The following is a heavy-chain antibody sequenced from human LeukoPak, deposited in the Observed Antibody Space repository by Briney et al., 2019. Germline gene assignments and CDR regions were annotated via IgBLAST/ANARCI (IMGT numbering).Heavy chain of an antibody. J-gene: IGHJ4*02. CDR3: ARGSLNGDY. CDR2: IYTSGST. CDR1: GGSICSGSYY. Sequence: PSETLSLTCTVSGGSICSGSYYWSWIRQPAGKGLEWIGRIYTSGSTNYNPSLKSRVTISVDTSKNQFSLKLNSVTAADTAVYYCARGSLNGDYWGQGTLVTVSS. V-gene: IGHV4-61*02. D-gene: IGHD3-10*01.